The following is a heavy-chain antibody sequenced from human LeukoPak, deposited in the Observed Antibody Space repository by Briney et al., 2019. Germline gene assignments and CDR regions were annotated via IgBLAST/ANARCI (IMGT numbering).Heavy chain of an antibody. D-gene: IGHD1-14*01. V-gene: IGHV3-23*01. CDR2: ISGSGGNT. CDR1: GFTFSSYV. Sequence: GGSLRLSCAASGFTFSSYVMNWVRQAPGKGLEWVSSISGSGGNTYYADSVKGRFTISRDNSKNTLYLQMNSLRAEDTAAYYCPKPARTDAFDIWGQGTMITVSS. CDR3: PKPARTDAFDI. J-gene: IGHJ3*02.